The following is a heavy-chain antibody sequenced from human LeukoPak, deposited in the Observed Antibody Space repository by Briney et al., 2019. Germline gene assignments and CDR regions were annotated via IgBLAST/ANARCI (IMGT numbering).Heavy chain of an antibody. J-gene: IGHJ4*02. D-gene: IGHD5-12*01. CDR1: GFIFSNYW. CDR3: ARDWGSTGYDLYDS. CDR2: IRQDGSER. V-gene: IGHV3-7*01. Sequence: GGSLRLSCAASGFIFSNYWMTWVRQAPGKGLEWVAHIRQDGSERHYVDSVKDRFTISRDNAKNSLDLQMDSLRAEDTAVYYCARDWGSTGYDLYDSWGQGTLVTVSA.